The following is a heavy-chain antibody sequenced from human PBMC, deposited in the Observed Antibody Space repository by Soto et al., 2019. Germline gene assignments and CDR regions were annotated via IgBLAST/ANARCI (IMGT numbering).Heavy chain of an antibody. J-gene: IGHJ4*02. CDR1: GYTFNTYY. V-gene: IGHV1-46*02. Sequence: ASVKVSYKPSGYTFNTYYLHWVRQAPGQALEWMGVIHPSGGGTTYAQKFLGRVTVTRDTSTTTVFMELSSLRSDDTAVYYCARGGHIAVVTASFDYWGQGTLVTVSS. D-gene: IGHD2-21*02. CDR2: IHPSGGGT. CDR3: ARGGHIAVVTASFDY.